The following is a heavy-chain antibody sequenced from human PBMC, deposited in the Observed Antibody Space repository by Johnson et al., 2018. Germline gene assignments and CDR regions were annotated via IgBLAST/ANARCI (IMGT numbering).Heavy chain of an antibody. Sequence: EVQLVESGGGLVKPGWSLRLSCAASGFTFSNAWMNWVRQAPGKGLEWVGLIKSNIDGGTADYGASWKGRFTMSRDDSQNPLYLQMHSRETEDTAVYYCTAGLVGPSAHLDYWGQGTLVTFSS. D-gene: IGHD2-2*01. V-gene: IGHV3-15*07. CDR3: TAGLVGPSAHLDY. J-gene: IGHJ4*02. CDR2: IKSNIDGGTA. CDR1: GFTFSNAW.